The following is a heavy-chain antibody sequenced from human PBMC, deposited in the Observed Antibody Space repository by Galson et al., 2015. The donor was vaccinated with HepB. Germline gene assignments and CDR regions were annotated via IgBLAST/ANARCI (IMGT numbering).Heavy chain of an antibody. J-gene: IGHJ4*02. CDR2: IRQDGNEK. CDR1: GFSFSSYW. V-gene: IGHV3-7*03. Sequence: SLRLSCAASGFSFSSYWMSWVRQAPGKGLEWVANIRQDGNEKYYADSVRGRFTISRDNAKNSLYVQMNSLRAEDTAVYYCARDVRYYSGSGDSYFDSWGQGTLVNVCS. D-gene: IGHD3-10*01. CDR3: ARDVRYYSGSGDSYFDS.